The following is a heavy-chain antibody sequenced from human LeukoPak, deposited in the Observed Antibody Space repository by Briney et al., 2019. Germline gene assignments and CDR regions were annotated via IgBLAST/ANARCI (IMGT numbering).Heavy chain of an antibody. V-gene: IGHV4-4*09. CDR3: ARLGSYHGF. CDR1: GGSISNYY. J-gene: IGHJ4*02. CDR2: IHSSGSS. D-gene: IGHD1-26*01. Sequence: SETLSLTCTVSGGSISNYYWSWIRQTPEKGLEWMGHIHSSGSSSYYPSLESRLTLSIDTSRNQLSLKLRSVTAADTALYFCARLGSYHGFWGQGALVTVSS.